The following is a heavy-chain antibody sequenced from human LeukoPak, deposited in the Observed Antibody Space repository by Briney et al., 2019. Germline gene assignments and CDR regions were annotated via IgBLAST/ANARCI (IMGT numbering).Heavy chain of an antibody. J-gene: IGHJ5*02. D-gene: IGHD5-24*01. V-gene: IGHV1-69*01. CDR3: AGGATDDRDWFDP. CDR2: IIPTLETP. Sequence: SVRVSCKASGGTFSSDPINWVRQAPGQGPEWMGGIIPTLETPDYAQRFQGRVTITADESTSTAYLELSSLRSEDTAVYFCAGGATDDRDWFDPWGQGTLVTVSS. CDR1: GGTFSSDP.